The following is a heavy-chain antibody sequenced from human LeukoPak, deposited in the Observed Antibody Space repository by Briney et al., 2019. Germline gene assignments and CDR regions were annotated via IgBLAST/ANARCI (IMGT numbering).Heavy chain of an antibody. CDR3: ARIRAIAAAGTQTYYFDY. V-gene: IGHV5-51*01. CDR2: IYPGDSDT. D-gene: IGHD6-13*01. CDR1: GYSFTSYW. Sequence: GGSLRLSCKGSGYSFTSYWIGWVRQMPGEGLEWMGIIYPGDSDTRYSPSFQGQVTISADKSISTAYLQWSSLKASDTAMYYCARIRAIAAAGTQTYYFDYWGQGTLVTVSS. J-gene: IGHJ4*02.